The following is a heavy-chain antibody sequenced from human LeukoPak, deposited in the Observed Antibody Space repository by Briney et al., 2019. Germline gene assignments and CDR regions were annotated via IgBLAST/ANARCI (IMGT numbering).Heavy chain of an antibody. Sequence: PGRSLRVSCVASGFTFDGYARHWVRQAPGKGLEWVAGISWNSGSTSYADSVKGRFTISRDNAKNALYLQMNSLRTEDTALYYCVKDVEFQLLLGYYGMDVWGQGTTVTVSS. CDR3: VKDVEFQLLLGYYGMDV. J-gene: IGHJ6*02. CDR1: GFTFDGYA. V-gene: IGHV3-9*01. CDR2: ISWNSGST. D-gene: IGHD2/OR15-2a*01.